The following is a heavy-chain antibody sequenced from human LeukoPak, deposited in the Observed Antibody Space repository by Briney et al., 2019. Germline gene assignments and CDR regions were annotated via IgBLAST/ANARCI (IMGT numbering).Heavy chain of an antibody. CDR1: GYTFITYG. CDR2: VSAYADDT. D-gene: IGHD2-15*01. Sequence: GASVKVSCKASGYTFITYGISWVRQAPGQGLEWMGWVSAYADDTNYVQKYQGRVSMTTDTSTSTAYMELRSLRSDDTAVYSCARDCIGCHGFDYWGQGTLVTVSS. J-gene: IGHJ4*02. CDR3: ARDCIGCHGFDY. V-gene: IGHV1-18*01.